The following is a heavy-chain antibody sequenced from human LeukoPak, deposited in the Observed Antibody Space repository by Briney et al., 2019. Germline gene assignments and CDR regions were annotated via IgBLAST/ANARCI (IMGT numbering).Heavy chain of an antibody. CDR2: IYPGDSEP. J-gene: IGHJ4*02. CDR1: GYSFTSYW. D-gene: IGHD3-9*01. V-gene: IGHV5-51*01. CDR3: ARHVPRYFDWLFPDY. Sequence: GESLKISCKGSGYSFTSYWIGWVRQMPGKGLEWMGIIYPGDSEPRYNPPFQGQVPISADKSISTAYLQWSSLKASDTAMYYCARHVPRYFDWLFPDYWGQGTLVTVSS.